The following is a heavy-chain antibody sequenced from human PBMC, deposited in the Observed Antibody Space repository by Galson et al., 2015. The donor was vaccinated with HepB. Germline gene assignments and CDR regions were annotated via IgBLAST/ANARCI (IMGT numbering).Heavy chain of an antibody. D-gene: IGHD1-14*01. J-gene: IGHJ4*02. CDR1: GFTVSNYG. CDR3: ARYNGGSALDY. V-gene: IGHV3-33*08. CDR2: VWFDGSKE. Sequence: SLRLSCAASGFTVSNYGMHWVRQAPGKGLEWMAVVWFDGSKEFYAESVKGRLTISRDNFKNTLYLQMNSLRAEDTAVYYCARYNGGSALDYWGQGTLVTVSS.